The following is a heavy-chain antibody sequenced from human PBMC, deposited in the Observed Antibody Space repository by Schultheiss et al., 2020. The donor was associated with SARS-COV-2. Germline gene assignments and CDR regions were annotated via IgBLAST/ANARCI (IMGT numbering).Heavy chain of an antibody. CDR3: ARGGYCSSTSCSTSLNWFDP. J-gene: IGHJ5*02. D-gene: IGHD2-2*01. Sequence: SQTLSLTCAVYGESFSGYYWGWIRQPPGKGLEWIGYIYYSGSTYYNPSLKSRVTISVDTSKNQFSLKLSSVTAADTAVYYCARGGYCSSTSCSTSLNWFDPWGQGTLVTVSS. CDR1: GESFSGYY. V-gene: IGHV4-34*01. CDR2: IYYSGST.